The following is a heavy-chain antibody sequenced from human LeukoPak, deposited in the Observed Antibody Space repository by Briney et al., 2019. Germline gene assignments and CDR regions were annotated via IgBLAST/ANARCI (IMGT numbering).Heavy chain of an antibody. J-gene: IGHJ5*02. CDR1: GGSISSSSYY. Sequence: SETLSLTCTVSGGSISSSSYYWGWIRQPPGKGLEWIGSIYYSGSTYYNPSLKSRVTISVDTSKNQFSLKLSSVTAADTAVYYCARPNYYGSGSYYYNWFDPWGQGTLVTVSS. D-gene: IGHD3-10*01. V-gene: IGHV4-39*07. CDR2: IYYSGST. CDR3: ARPNYYGSGSYYYNWFDP.